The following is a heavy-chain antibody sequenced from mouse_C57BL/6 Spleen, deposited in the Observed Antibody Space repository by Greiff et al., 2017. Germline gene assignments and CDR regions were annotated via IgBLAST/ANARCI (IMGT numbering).Heavy chain of an antibody. CDR2: INPSSGYT. J-gene: IGHJ2*01. D-gene: IGHD2-1*01. CDR1: GYTFTSYW. CDR3: AMIYYGNSDYFDY. Sequence: QVQLQQSGAELAKPGASVKLSCKASGYTFTSYWMHWVKQRPGQGLEWIGYINPSSGYTKYNQKFKDKATLTADKSSSPAYMQLSSLTYEDSAVYYCAMIYYGNSDYFDYWGQGTTLTVSS. V-gene: IGHV1-7*01.